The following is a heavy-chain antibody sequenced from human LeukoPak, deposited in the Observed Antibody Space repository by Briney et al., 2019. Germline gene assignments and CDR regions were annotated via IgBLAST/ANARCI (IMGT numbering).Heavy chain of an antibody. Sequence: GGSLRLSCAASGFTFSRHWMTWVRQAPGKGLEWVANIKEDGSKKNYVDSAKGRFTISKDNAKNTVYLQMNSLRAEDTAVYYCVSFYETYWGRGTLVTVSS. CDR2: IKEDGSKK. V-gene: IGHV3-7*01. CDR1: GFTFSRHW. CDR3: VSFYETY. D-gene: IGHD2/OR15-2a*01. J-gene: IGHJ4*02.